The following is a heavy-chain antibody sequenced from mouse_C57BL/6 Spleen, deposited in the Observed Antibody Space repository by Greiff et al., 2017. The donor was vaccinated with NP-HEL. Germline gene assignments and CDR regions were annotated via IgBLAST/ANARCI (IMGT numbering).Heavy chain of an antibody. CDR2: IDPNSGGT. D-gene: IGHD2-3*01. J-gene: IGHJ3*01. CDR3: AREHDGYYGGFAY. CDR1: GYTFTSYW. Sequence: QVQLKEPGAELVKPGASVKLSCKASGYTFTSYWMHWVKQRPGRGLEWIGRIDPNSGGTKYNEKFKSKATLTVDKPSSTAYMQLSSLTSEDSAVYYCAREHDGYYGGFAYWGQGTLVTVSA. V-gene: IGHV1-72*01.